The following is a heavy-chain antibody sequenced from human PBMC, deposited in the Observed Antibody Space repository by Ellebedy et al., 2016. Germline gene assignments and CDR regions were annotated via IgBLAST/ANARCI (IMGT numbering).Heavy chain of an antibody. CDR3: ARQPSPTMVRSYYMDV. D-gene: IGHD3-10*01. CDR1: GGSFSGYY. J-gene: IGHJ6*03. Sequence: SETLSLTCAVYGGSFSGYYWSWIRQPPGKGLEWIGEINHSGSTNYNPSLKSRVTISVDTSKNRFSLKLSFVTAADTAVYYCARQPSPTMVRSYYMDVWGKGTTVTVSS. V-gene: IGHV4-34*01. CDR2: INHSGST.